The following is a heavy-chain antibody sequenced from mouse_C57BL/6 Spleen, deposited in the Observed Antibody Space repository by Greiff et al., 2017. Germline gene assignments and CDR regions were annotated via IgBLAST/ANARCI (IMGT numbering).Heavy chain of an antibody. CDR1: GYTFTSYG. CDR2: IYPRSGNT. Sequence: QVQLQQSGAELARPGASVKLSCKASGYTFTSYGISWVKQRTGQGLEWIGEIYPRSGNTYYNEKFKGKDTLTADKSSSTAYMELRSLTSEDSAVYFCQITTVSTGYFDVWGTGTTVTVSS. J-gene: IGHJ1*03. D-gene: IGHD1-1*01. CDR3: QITTVSTGYFDV. V-gene: IGHV1-81*01.